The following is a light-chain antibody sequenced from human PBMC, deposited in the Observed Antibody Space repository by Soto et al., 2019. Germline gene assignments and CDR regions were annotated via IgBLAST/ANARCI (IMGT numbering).Light chain of an antibody. Sequence: ENVLTQSPGTLSLSLGERATLSCRASQSVSTSYLAWYQQKGGQAPRLLIYGASSRATGIPDRFSGSGSGTDFTLTISRLEPEDSAVYYCQQYGSFPLTFGGGTKVEI. V-gene: IGKV3-20*01. CDR1: QSVSTSY. J-gene: IGKJ4*01. CDR3: QQYGSFPLT. CDR2: GAS.